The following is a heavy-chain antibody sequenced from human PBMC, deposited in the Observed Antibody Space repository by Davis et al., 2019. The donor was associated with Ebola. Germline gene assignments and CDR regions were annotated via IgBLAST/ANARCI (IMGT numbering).Heavy chain of an antibody. CDR1: GYTFTSYG. D-gene: IGHD3-22*01. V-gene: IGHV1-18*04. Sequence: ASVKVSCKASGYTFTSYGISWVRQAPGQGLEWMGWISAYNGNTNYAQKLQGRVTMTTDTSTSTAYMELRSLRSDDTAVYYCARGITMIDSRYYFDYWGQGTLVTVSS. CDR3: ARGITMIDSRYYFDY. CDR2: ISAYNGNT. J-gene: IGHJ4*02.